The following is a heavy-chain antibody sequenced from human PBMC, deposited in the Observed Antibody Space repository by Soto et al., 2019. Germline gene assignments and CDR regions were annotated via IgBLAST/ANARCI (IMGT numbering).Heavy chain of an antibody. J-gene: IGHJ3*01. CDR2: FHHSGNA. V-gene: IGHV4-39*07. CDR1: SGSIIVNNVF. CDR3: ARVGPDVPVTPFGDVIIGSLNLDV. D-gene: IGHD3-16*02. Sequence: SXTQCLTCTVSSGSIIVNNVFWGWVRQTPGKGLEWIWTFHHSGNAYYNPSLKSRVTISVDTSKNQFSLKLSSVTAADTALYYCARVGPDVPVTPFGDVIIGSLNLDVWGQGALVTVSS.